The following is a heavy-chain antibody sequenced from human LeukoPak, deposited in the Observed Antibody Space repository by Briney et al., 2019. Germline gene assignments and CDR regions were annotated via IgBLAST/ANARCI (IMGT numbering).Heavy chain of an antibody. J-gene: IGHJ4*02. Sequence: MSSETLFLTCAVYGGSFSGYYWSWIRQPPGKGLEWIGEINHSGSTNYNPSLKSRVTISVDTSKNQFSLKVSSVTAADTAVYYCARVSSGSYWYFDYWGQGTLVTVSS. D-gene: IGHD1-26*01. V-gene: IGHV4-34*01. CDR2: INHSGST. CDR1: GGSFSGYY. CDR3: ARVSSGSYWYFDY.